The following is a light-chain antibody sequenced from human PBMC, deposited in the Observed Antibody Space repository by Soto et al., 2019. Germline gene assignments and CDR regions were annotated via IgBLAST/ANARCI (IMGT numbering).Light chain of an antibody. CDR2: AAS. V-gene: IGKV3-11*01. CDR3: QQRSNWPIT. Sequence: EIVLTQSTATLSLSPGGRANLSCRASQSVSSYLAWYQQKPGQAPRLLIYAASNRATGIPARFSGSGSGTDVTLSIISLEPADFAGHCCQQRSNWPITFGQGTRLDIK. J-gene: IGKJ5*01. CDR1: QSVSSY.